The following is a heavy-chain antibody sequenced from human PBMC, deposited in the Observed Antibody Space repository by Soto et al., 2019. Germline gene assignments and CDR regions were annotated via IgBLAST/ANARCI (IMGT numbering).Heavy chain of an antibody. Sequence: ASVKLSCKASGYTFTSYGISWVRQAPGQGLEWMGWISAYNGNTNYAQKLQGRVTMTTDTSTSTAYMELRSLRSDDTAVYYCARLPYDILTGYYQYFQHWGQGTLVTVSS. CDR2: ISAYNGNT. D-gene: IGHD3-9*01. CDR3: ARLPYDILTGYYQYFQH. V-gene: IGHV1-18*01. J-gene: IGHJ1*01. CDR1: GYTFTSYG.